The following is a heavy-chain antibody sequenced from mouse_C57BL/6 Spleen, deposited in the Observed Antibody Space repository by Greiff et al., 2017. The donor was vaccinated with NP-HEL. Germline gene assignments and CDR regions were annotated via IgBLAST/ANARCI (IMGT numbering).Heavy chain of an antibody. V-gene: IGHV5-4*01. J-gene: IGHJ2*01. CDR1: GFTFSSYA. CDR2: ISDGGSYT. Sequence: DVKLVESGGGLVKPGGSLKLSCAASGFTFSSYAMSWVRQTPEKRLEWVATISDGGSYTYYPDNVKGRFTISRDNAKNNLYLQMSHLKSEDTAMYYCARETLDYWGQGTTLTVSS. CDR3: ARETLDY.